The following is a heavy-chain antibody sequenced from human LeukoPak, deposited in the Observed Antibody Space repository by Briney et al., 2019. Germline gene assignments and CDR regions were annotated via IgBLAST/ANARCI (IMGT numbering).Heavy chain of an antibody. CDR1: GLTFSSYG. V-gene: IGHV3-33*06. CDR2: IWYDGSNK. Sequence: SGRSLRLSCAASGLTFSSYGMHWVRQAPGKGLEWVAVIWYDGSNKYYADSVKGRFTISRDNSRNTLSLQMNSLRVEDTAMYFCAKEVGESNSGKSVFDCWGQGTLVAVSS. CDR3: AKEVGESNSGKSVFDC. J-gene: IGHJ4*02. D-gene: IGHD3-10*01.